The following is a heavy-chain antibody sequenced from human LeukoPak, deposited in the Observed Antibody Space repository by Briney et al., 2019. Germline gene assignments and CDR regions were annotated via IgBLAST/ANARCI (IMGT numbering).Heavy chain of an antibody. CDR1: GFTFSSHW. CDR3: ARDRGSSWYFSFDY. V-gene: IGHV3-53*01. CDR2: IYNSGST. D-gene: IGHD6-13*01. Sequence: PGGSLRLSCAASGFTFSSHWMHWVRQAPGKGLEWVSVIYNSGSTYYADSVKGRFTISRDNSKNALYLQMNSLRAEDTAVYFCARDRGSSWYFSFDYWGQGTLVTVSS. J-gene: IGHJ4*02.